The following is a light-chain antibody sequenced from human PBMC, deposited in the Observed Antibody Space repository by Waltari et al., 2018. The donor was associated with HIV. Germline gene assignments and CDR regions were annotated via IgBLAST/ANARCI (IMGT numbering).Light chain of an antibody. CDR3: SSYTSSSTVV. CDR2: DVS. V-gene: IGLV2-14*03. J-gene: IGLJ2*01. Sequence: QSALTQPASVYGSPGQSLTIPCTGTSSDVGGYNYVSWYQQHPGKAPKLMIYDVSNRPSGVSNRISGLQAEDEADYYCSSYTSSSTVVFGGGTKLTVL. CDR1: SSDVGGYNY.